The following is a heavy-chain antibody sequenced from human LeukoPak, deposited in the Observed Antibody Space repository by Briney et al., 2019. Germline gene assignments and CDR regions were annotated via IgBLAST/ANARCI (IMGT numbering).Heavy chain of an antibody. CDR2: ISSSSSYI. D-gene: IGHD2-2*01. J-gene: IGHJ4*02. CDR3: ARANCSSTSCPDY. CDR1: GCTFSSYS. Sequence: PGGSLRLSCAASGCTFSSYSMNWVRQAPGKGLEWVSSISSSSSYIYYADSVKGRFTISRDNAKNSLYLQMNSLRAEDTAVYYCARANCSSTSCPDYWGQGTLVTVSS. V-gene: IGHV3-21*01.